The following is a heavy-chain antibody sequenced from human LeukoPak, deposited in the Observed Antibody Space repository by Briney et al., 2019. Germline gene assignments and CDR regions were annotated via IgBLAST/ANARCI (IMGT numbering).Heavy chain of an antibody. Sequence: HGGSLRLSCAASGFTFSNYWISWVRQAPGRGLEWVANIKPDGSAQYYVDSVKGRFTISRANAKKSLYLQMTSLRVEDTAVYYCARGGGRDPFNVAYWGQGTLVSVSS. CDR3: ARGGGRDPFNVAY. CDR1: GFTFSNYW. D-gene: IGHD3-10*01. CDR2: IKPDGSAQ. V-gene: IGHV3-7*04. J-gene: IGHJ4*02.